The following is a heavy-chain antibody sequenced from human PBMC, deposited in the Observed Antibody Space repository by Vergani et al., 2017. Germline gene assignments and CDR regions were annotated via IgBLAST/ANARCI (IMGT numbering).Heavy chain of an antibody. J-gene: IGHJ5*02. CDR3: ARANYGGNVVWFDP. V-gene: IGHV3-30*02. Sequence: QVQLVESGGGVVQPGGSLRLSCAASGFTFSSYGMHWVRQAPGKGLEWVAFIRYDGSNKYYADSVKGRFTISRDNSKNTLYLQMNSLRAEDTAVYYCARANYGGNVVWFDPWGQGTLVTVSS. D-gene: IGHD4-23*01. CDR1: GFTFSSYG. CDR2: IRYDGSNK.